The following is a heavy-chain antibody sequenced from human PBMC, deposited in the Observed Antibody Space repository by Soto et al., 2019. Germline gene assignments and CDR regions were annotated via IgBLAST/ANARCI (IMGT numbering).Heavy chain of an antibody. J-gene: IGHJ4*02. D-gene: IGHD3-10*01. CDR1: GYSFASYG. Sequence: ASVKVSCKASGYSFASYGVHWVRQAPGQSLEWMGWINGGNGDTKYPQKIQGRVTITRDTSAGIAYMELISLTSEDTAVYYCARGSLTYYSDTGTFYMNYWGQGTLVTVSS. V-gene: IGHV1-3*01. CDR3: ARGSLTYYSDTGTFYMNY. CDR2: INGGNGDT.